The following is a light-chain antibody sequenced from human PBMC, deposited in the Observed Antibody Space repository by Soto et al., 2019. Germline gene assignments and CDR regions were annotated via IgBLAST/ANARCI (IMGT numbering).Light chain of an antibody. CDR1: QSLSSS. V-gene: IGKV3-15*01. CDR3: QQYNDWRYT. Sequence: EIVMTQSPATLSVSPGERATLSCRTSQSLSSSLAWYQLKPGQAPRLLIYGGSTRATGIPARFSGSGSGTEFTLTISSLQSEDFAVYYCQQYNDWRYTFGQGTKLEIK. CDR2: GGS. J-gene: IGKJ2*01.